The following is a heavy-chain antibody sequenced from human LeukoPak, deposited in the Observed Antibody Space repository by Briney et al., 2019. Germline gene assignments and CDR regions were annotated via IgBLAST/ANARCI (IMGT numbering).Heavy chain of an antibody. CDR1: GFTFSSYG. CDR3: ATKAAAGTYYYYGMDV. J-gene: IGHJ6*02. D-gene: IGHD6-13*01. CDR2: ISYDVSNK. V-gene: IGHV3-30*03. Sequence: GGSLRLSCAASGFTFSSYGMQWVRQAPGKGREGGAVISYDVSNKYYADSVKGRFTISRDNSKNTLYLQMNSLRAEDTAVYYCATKAAAGTYYYYGMDVWGQGTTVTVSS.